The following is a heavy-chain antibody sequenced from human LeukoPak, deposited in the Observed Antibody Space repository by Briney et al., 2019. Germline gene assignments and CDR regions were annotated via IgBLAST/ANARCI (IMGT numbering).Heavy chain of an antibody. Sequence: AASVKVPCKASGYTFTGYYMHWVRQAPGQGLEWMGWINPNSGGTNYAQKFQGRVIMTRDTSISTAYMELSRLRSDDTAVYYCARDPGNWGAPYWYFDLWGRGTLVTVSS. CDR2: INPNSGGT. CDR1: GYTFTGYY. J-gene: IGHJ2*01. V-gene: IGHV1-2*02. CDR3: ARDPGNWGAPYWYFDL. D-gene: IGHD7-27*01.